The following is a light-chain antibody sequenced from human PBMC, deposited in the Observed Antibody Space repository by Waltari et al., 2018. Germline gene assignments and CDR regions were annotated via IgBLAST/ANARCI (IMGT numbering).Light chain of an antibody. CDR3: QQYSRFST. CDR1: QSIADW. CDR2: KAS. J-gene: IGKJ1*01. V-gene: IGKV1-5*03. Sequence: GDRVTISCRAGQSIADWLAWYQQKPGQPPKLLIHKASTLQGGVPSRFSGSGSGTEFTLTITSLQPDDSATYYCQQYSRFSTFGQGTKVVIK.